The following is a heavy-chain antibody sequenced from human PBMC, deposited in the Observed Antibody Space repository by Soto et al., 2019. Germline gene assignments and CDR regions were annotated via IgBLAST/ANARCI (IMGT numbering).Heavy chain of an antibody. CDR3: ARMRGDSGSCYSDVGLCYFDY. CDR1: GFTVSSNY. J-gene: IGHJ4*02. CDR2: IYSGGST. D-gene: IGHD2-15*01. V-gene: IGHV3-66*01. Sequence: EVQLVESGGGLVQPGGSLRLSCAASGFTVSSNYMSWVRQAPGKGLEWVSVIYSGGSTYYADSVKGRFTISRDNSKNTLYLQMNRLRAEDTGVYYCARMRGDSGSCYSDVGLCYFDYLGQGTLVTVSS.